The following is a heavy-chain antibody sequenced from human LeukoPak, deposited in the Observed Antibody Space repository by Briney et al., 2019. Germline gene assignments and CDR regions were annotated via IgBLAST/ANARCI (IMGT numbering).Heavy chain of an antibody. J-gene: IGHJ4*02. CDR1: GGSVSSGSYY. Sequence: SETLSLTCTVSGGSVSSGSYYWSWIRQPPGKGLEWIGYIYYSGSTNYNPSLKSRVAISVDTSKNQFSLKLSSVTAADTAVYYCARDDTYGGYDYWGQGTLVTVSS. D-gene: IGHD4-23*01. CDR2: IYYSGST. CDR3: ARDDTYGGYDY. V-gene: IGHV4-61*01.